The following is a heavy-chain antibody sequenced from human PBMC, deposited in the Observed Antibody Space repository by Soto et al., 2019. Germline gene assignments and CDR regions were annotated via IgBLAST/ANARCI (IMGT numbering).Heavy chain of an antibody. D-gene: IGHD3-10*01. CDR1: GYTFSAYY. J-gene: IGHJ6*02. CDR2: INPKFGDT. V-gene: IGHV1-2*02. CDR3: ARNMDYYYGPGSGNGHGV. Sequence: QVQLVQSGAEVKEPGDSVRVSCDASGYTFSAYYIHWVRQAPGQGLERMGWINPKFGDTTYAQDFQGRVPITRDMSISTVYMEVSRLTSDDTAIYYCARNMDYYYGPGSGNGHGVWGQGTTVTVFS.